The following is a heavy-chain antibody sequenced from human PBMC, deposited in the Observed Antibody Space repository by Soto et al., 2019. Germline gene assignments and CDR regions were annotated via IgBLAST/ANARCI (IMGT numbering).Heavy chain of an antibody. J-gene: IGHJ5*02. Sequence: SETLSLTCTVSGGSVSSGDYYWSWIRQPPGKGLEWIGYIYYSGSTNYNPSLKSRVSISLDTSKNQFSLRLTSVTAADTAVYYCARIPVDTYMTNWFDPWGQGTLVTVSS. CDR2: IYYSGST. D-gene: IGHD5-18*01. CDR3: ARIPVDTYMTNWFDP. V-gene: IGHV4-61*08. CDR1: GGSVSSGDYY.